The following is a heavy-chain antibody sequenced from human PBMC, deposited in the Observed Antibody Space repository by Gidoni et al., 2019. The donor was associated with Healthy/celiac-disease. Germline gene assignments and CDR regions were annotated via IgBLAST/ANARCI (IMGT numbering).Heavy chain of an antibody. CDR3: ARISRKSVAGTNWFDP. V-gene: IGHV3-21*01. CDR1: GFTFSSNS. Sequence: QRVGSGGGLVKPGGSLSLSGAASGFTFSSNSMNWVGQAPGKGLEWVSSISSSSSYIYYADSVKGRFTISRDNAKNSLYLQMNSLRAEDTAVYYCARISRKSVAGTNWFDPWGQGTLVTVSS. CDR2: ISSSSSYI. J-gene: IGHJ5*02. D-gene: IGHD6-19*01.